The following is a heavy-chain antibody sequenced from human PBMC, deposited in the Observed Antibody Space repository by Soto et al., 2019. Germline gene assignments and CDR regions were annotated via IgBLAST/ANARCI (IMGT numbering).Heavy chain of an antibody. CDR2: IDWDDDK. Sequence: GSGPTLVNPTQTLTLTCTFSGFSLSTSGMCVSWIRQPPGKALEWLALIDWDDDKYYSTSLKTRLTISKDTSKNQVVLTMTNMDPVDTATYYCARMRVPIYYYGMDSWGQGTTVTVSS. V-gene: IGHV2-70*01. CDR1: GFSLSTSGMC. CDR3: ARMRVPIYYYGMDS. J-gene: IGHJ6*02. D-gene: IGHD3-10*01.